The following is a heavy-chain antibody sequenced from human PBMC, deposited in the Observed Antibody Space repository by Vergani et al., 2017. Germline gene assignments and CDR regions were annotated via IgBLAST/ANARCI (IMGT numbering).Heavy chain of an antibody. CDR2: ISAYSGET. CDR3: SRGGFYTSRNDFKFYGLGV. V-gene: IGHV1-18*01. CDR1: RYPFSRYG. J-gene: IGHJ6*02. Sequence: QAQLVQSGAEVKKPGASVRVSCKASRYPFSRYGIRWVRQAPGQGLEWMGWISAYSGETRYARSLKGRVTMTTDASTNTAYMSLRSLRSDDTAIYYCSRGGFYTSRNDFKFYGLGVWGQGTTVTVTS. D-gene: IGHD3-3*01.